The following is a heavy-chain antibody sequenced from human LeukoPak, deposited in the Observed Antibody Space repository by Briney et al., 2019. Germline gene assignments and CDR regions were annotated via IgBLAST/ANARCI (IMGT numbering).Heavy chain of an antibody. CDR2: ISYDGSNK. J-gene: IGHJ2*01. CDR3: ARDRYSGSYYGYFDL. V-gene: IGHV3-30-3*01. CDR1: GFAFSSYA. D-gene: IGHD1-26*01. Sequence: GGSLRLSCAASGFAFSSYAMHWVRQAPGKGLEWVAVISYDGSNKYYADSVKGRFTISRDNSKNTLYLQMNSLRAEDTAVYCCARDRYSGSYYGYFDLWGRGTLVTVSS.